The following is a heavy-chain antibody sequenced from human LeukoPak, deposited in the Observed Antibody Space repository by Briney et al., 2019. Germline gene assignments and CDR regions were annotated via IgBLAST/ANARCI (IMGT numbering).Heavy chain of an antibody. D-gene: IGHD3-22*01. Sequence: GASVKVSCKASGYTSTSHGITWVRQAPGQGLEWMGWISTYNVNTNYAQKLQGRVTMTTDTSTSTAYMELRSLRSDDTAVYYCARDQYYDSKGWFDPWGQGTLVTVSS. J-gene: IGHJ5*02. V-gene: IGHV1-18*04. CDR3: ARDQYYDSKGWFDP. CDR1: GYTSTSHG. CDR2: ISTYNVNT.